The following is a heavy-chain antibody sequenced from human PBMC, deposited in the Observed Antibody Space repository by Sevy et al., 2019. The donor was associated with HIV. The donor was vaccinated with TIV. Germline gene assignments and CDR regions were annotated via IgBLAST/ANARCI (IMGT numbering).Heavy chain of an antibody. Sequence: GGSLRLSCAASGFSISGYGMHWVRQAPGKGLEWVAVIWYDGTNREYADSVKGRFTISRDNSKNTLYLRMNSLRVGDTAVYYCAREDIRVAGIGYYFHSWGQGTLVTVSS. J-gene: IGHJ4*02. CDR3: AREDIRVAGIGYYFHS. D-gene: IGHD6-19*01. CDR2: IWYDGTNR. CDR1: GFSISGYG. V-gene: IGHV3-33*01.